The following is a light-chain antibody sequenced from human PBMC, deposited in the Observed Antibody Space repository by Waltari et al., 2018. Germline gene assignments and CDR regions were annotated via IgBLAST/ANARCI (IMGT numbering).Light chain of an antibody. Sequence: DIQMTQSPSSLSASVGDRVTITCRASQSISSYLNWYQQKPGKAPDLLIYGASTLQSGVPSRFSGGGSGTEFTLTISSLQPEDFATYFCQQSYGIPLTFGGGTKVDI. CDR3: QQSYGIPLT. V-gene: IGKV1-39*01. CDR2: GAS. CDR1: QSISSY. J-gene: IGKJ4*01.